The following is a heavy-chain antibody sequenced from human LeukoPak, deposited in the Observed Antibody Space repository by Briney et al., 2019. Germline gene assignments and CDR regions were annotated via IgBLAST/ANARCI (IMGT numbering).Heavy chain of an antibody. V-gene: IGHV1-69*05. CDR1: GGTFSSYA. CDR3: AKDYGDAFDI. J-gene: IGHJ3*02. Sequence: GASVKVSCKASGGTFSSYAISWVRQAPGQGLEWMGGIIPIFGTANYAQKFQGRVTITTDESTSTAYMELSSLRSEDTAVYYCAKDYGDAFDIWGQGTMVTVSS. CDR2: IIPIFGTA. D-gene: IGHD4-17*01.